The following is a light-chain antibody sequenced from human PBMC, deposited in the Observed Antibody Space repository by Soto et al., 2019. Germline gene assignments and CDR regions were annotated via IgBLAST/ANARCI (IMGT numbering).Light chain of an antibody. CDR2: EVS. CDR3: SSYTSSSIDYV. Sequence: QSAPTQPASVSGSPGQSITISCTGTSSDVGSYNYVSWYQQHPGKAPKLMIYEVSNRPSGVSNRFSGSKSGNTASLTISGLQAEDEADYYCSSYTSSSIDYVFGTGTKLTVL. J-gene: IGLJ1*01. V-gene: IGLV2-14*01. CDR1: SSDVGSYNY.